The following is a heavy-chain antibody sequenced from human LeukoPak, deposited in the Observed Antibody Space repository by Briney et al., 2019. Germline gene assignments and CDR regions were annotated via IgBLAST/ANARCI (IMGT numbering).Heavy chain of an antibody. V-gene: IGHV3-15*01. CDR3: TTYYRLRFLEL. D-gene: IGHD3-3*01. Sequence: GGSLRLSCAASGFTFSNAWMSWVRQAPGKGLEWVGRIKSKTDGGTTDYAAPVKGRFTISGDDSKNTLYLQMNSLKTEDTAVYYCTTYYRLRFLELWGQGTLVTVSS. CDR1: GFTFSNAW. CDR2: IKSKTDGGTT. J-gene: IGHJ4*02.